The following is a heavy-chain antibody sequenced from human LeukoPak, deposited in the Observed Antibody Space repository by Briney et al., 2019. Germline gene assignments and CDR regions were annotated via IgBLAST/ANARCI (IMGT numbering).Heavy chain of an antibody. J-gene: IGHJ4*02. D-gene: IGHD2-8*01. CDR3: TAEKNGSPHY. CDR1: RGSVSSSTYY. CDR2: IYYTGST. Sequence: SETLSLTCTVSRGSVSSSTYYWSWVRQPPGKGLEWIASIYYTGSTYYNPSLKSRVTISLDMSKNEFFLTMTSVTAADSAVYFCTAEKNGSPHYWGQGTQVTVSS. V-gene: IGHV4-39*07.